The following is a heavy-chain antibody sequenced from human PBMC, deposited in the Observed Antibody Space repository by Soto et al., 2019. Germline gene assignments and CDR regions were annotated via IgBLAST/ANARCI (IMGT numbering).Heavy chain of an antibody. CDR3: ARNSGNYYGSGRHYYMAV. V-gene: IGHV1-69*02. Sequence: SVKVSWKASGGTFSSYTISWVRQAPGQGLEWMGRIIPILGIANYAQKFQGRVTITADKSTSTAYMELSSLRSEDTAVYYCARNSGNYYGSGRHYYMAVWGKGTTVTVSS. CDR2: IIPILGIA. CDR1: GGTFSSYT. J-gene: IGHJ6*03. D-gene: IGHD3-10*01.